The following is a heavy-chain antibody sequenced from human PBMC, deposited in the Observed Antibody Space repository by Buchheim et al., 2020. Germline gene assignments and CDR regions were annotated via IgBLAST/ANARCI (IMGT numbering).Heavy chain of an antibody. CDR2: ISSSSTYT. Sequence: QVQLVESGGGMVKPGGSLRLSCAASGFTFSDYYLTWIRQAPGKGLEWVSYISSSSTYTDYADSVRGRFTISRDNAKNSLSLQMNSLRAEDTAVYYCASPSRGYFYYLDVWGQGTT. D-gene: IGHD3-10*01. V-gene: IGHV3-11*05. CDR1: GFTFSDYY. CDR3: ASPSRGYFYYLDV. J-gene: IGHJ6*03.